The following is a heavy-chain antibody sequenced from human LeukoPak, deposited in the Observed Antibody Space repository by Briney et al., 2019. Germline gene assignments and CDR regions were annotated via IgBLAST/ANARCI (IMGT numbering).Heavy chain of an antibody. Sequence: GGSLRLSCAASGFTVSSNYMSWVRQAPGKGLEWVSVIYSGGSTYYADSVKGRFTISRDNSKNTLYLQMNSLRAEDTAVYYCARSYRYCSSTSCYGAFDIWGQGTMVTVSS. V-gene: IGHV3-53*01. CDR2: IYSGGST. CDR1: GFTVSSNY. D-gene: IGHD2-2*01. J-gene: IGHJ3*02. CDR3: ARSYRYCSSTSCYGAFDI.